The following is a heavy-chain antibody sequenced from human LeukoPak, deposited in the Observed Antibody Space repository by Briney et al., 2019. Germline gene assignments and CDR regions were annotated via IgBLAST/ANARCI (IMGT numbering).Heavy chain of an antibody. J-gene: IGHJ5*02. CDR2: IYPGDSDT. CDR1: GYSFTSYW. V-gene: IGHV5-51*01. CDR3: ARQSRGRLLWFGEATKNWFDP. Sequence: GESLKISCKGSGYSFTSYWIGWVRQMPGKGLEWMGIIYPGDSDTRYSPSFQGQVTISAVKSISTAYLQWSSLKASDTAMYYCARQSRGRLLWFGEATKNWFDPWGQGTLVTVSS. D-gene: IGHD3-10*01.